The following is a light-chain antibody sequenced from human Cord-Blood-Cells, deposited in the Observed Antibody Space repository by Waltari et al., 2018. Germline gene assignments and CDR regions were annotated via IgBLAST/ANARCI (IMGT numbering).Light chain of an antibody. J-gene: IGKJ2*01. CDR3: QQSYSTPYT. Sequence: DIQMTQSPSSLSASVGARVTITCRASQSSSSYLNWDQHKPGKAPKLLIYGASSLQSGVPSRCSGRGSGTDFTLTISSLQPEDFATYYCQQSYSTPYTFGQGPKLDIK. CDR1: QSSSSY. V-gene: IGKV1-39*01. CDR2: GAS.